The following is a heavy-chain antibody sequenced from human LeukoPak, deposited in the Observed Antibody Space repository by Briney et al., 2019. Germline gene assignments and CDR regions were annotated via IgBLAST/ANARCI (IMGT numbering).Heavy chain of an antibody. CDR3: AKGGYKYDSSGHNYYDY. D-gene: IGHD3-22*01. J-gene: IGHJ4*02. V-gene: IGHV3-23*01. Sequence: GGSLRLSCAGSGFTFSSHAMSWVRQAPGKGLEWVSAMSGSGGSTYYADSVKGRFTISRDNSKNTLFLQMNTLRAEDTAVCYCAKGGYKYDSSGHNYYDYWGQGTLVTVSS. CDR2: MSGSGGST. CDR1: GFTFSSHA.